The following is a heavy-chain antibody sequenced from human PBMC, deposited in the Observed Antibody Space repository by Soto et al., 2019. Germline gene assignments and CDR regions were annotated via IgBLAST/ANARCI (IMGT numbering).Heavy chain of an antibody. CDR2: ISPFNGDA. CDR3: ARVADIVLIPALDY. J-gene: IGHJ4*02. V-gene: IGHV1-18*04. Sequence: QVQLVQSGAEVKRPGASVNVSCKASGYTFTTYSLSWVRQAPGQGLEWMGWISPFNGDATYAQKFQDRVTLTTDTSTSTAYMELRWLRDDDTAVYYCARVADIVLIPALDYWGRGTLVIVSS. CDR1: GYTFTTYS. D-gene: IGHD2-8*02.